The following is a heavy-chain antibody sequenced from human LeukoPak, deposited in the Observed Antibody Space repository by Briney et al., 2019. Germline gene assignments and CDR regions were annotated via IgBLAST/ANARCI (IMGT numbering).Heavy chain of an antibody. D-gene: IGHD6-19*01. CDR1: GFTFSSYW. CDR3: DRGEGPRTPIAVAAG. CDR2: ISSSSYI. J-gene: IGHJ4*02. Sequence: GGSLRLSCAASGFTFSSYWMHWVRQAPGKGLEWVSSISSSSYIYYADSVKGRFTISRDNAKNSLYLQMNSLRAEDTAVYYCDRGEGPRTPIAVAAGWGQGTLVTVSS. V-gene: IGHV3-21*01.